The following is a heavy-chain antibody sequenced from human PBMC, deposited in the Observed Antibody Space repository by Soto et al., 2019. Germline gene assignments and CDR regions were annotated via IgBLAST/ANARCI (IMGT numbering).Heavy chain of an antibody. CDR1: GFIFSNYG. V-gene: IGHV3-30*18. J-gene: IGHJ6*02. D-gene: IGHD3-3*01. CDR2: TSYDGSSK. Sequence: QVQLVESGGGVVQPGRSLSVSCAASGFIFSNYGMHWVRQAPGKGLEWVALTSYDGSSKWYADSVKGRFTISRDNSKNTLYLQMNSLRAEDTAVYYCAKDYDFWSGPAFDGMDVWGQGTTVTVSS. CDR3: AKDYDFWSGPAFDGMDV.